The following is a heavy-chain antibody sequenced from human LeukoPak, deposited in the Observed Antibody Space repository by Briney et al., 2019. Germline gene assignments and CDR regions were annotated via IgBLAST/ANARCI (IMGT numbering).Heavy chain of an antibody. Sequence: PGRSLRLSCEASGFIVDDYAFHWVRQAPGKGLEWVSGISWNSGSIGYADSVKGRFTISRDNAKNSLYLQMNSLRAEDTALYYCAKGLYSSSWWGGWFDPWGQGTLVTVSS. D-gene: IGHD6-13*01. J-gene: IGHJ5*02. CDR3: AKGLYSSSWWGGWFDP. CDR2: ISWNSGSI. V-gene: IGHV3-9*01. CDR1: GFIVDDYA.